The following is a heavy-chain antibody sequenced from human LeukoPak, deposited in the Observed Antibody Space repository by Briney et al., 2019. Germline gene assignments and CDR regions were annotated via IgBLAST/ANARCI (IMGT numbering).Heavy chain of an antibody. CDR3: GKDANGDYVGAFDM. V-gene: IGHV3-23*01. CDR1: AFTIRSYA. CDR2: ISASGGRT. J-gene: IGHJ3*02. D-gene: IGHD4-17*01. Sequence: PGGSLRLSCAASAFTIRSYAMSWVRQAPGKGPQWVSGISASGGRTYYADSVKGRFTISRDTSRNTLYLQMDSLSADAAAVYYCGKDANGDYVGAFDMWGQGTTVTVSS.